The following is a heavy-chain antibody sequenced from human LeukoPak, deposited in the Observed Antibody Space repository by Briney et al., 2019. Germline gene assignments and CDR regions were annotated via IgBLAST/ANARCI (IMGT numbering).Heavy chain of an antibody. CDR3: ARDLEWEQHNAFDI. Sequence: SVKVSCKASGGTFSSYDIRWVRQAPGQGLEWMGGIIPIFGTANYAQKFQGRVTITADESTNTAYMELSSLKFEDTAVYYCARDLEWEQHNAFDIWGQGTMVTVSS. J-gene: IGHJ3*02. CDR1: GGTFSSYD. V-gene: IGHV1-69*13. D-gene: IGHD1-26*01. CDR2: IIPIFGTA.